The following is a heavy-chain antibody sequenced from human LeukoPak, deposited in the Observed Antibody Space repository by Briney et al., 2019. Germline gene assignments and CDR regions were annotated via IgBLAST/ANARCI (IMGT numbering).Heavy chain of an antibody. J-gene: IGHJ4*01. CDR1: AINVTTNY. Sequence: PGGSLRLSCAASAINVTTNYMTWIRQAPGKGLEWVSLIYGDNAAYYAESVRGRFIMSRDSLKNTLFLQMNSLRAEDTAVYYCVSSTGQQFIPYDYWGHGTHVTVSS. V-gene: IGHV3-66*02. D-gene: IGHD6-13*01. CDR3: VSSTGQQFIPYDY. CDR2: IYGDNAA.